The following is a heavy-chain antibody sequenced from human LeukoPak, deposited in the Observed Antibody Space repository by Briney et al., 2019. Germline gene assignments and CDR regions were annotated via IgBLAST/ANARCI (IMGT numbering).Heavy chain of an antibody. CDR1: GFTFSNAW. D-gene: IGHD2-15*01. CDR3: ARHVVVGAAYFDY. V-gene: IGHV3-15*01. Sequence: GGSLRLSCAASGFTFSNAWMSWVRQAPGKGLEWVGRIKSKTDGGTTDYAAPVKGRFTISSDDSKNTLYLQMNSLKASDTAMYYCARHVVVGAAYFDYWGQGTLVTVSS. CDR2: IKSKTDGGTT. J-gene: IGHJ4*02.